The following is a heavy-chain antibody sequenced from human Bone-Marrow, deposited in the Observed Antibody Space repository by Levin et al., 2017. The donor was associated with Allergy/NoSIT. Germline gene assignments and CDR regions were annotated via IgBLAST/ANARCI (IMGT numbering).Heavy chain of an antibody. D-gene: IGHD3-10*01. CDR1: GFSFSSYN. CDR3: ARDCPESGSPDY. J-gene: IGHJ4*02. Sequence: GGSLRLSCVGSGFSFSSYNMNWVRQAPGKGLEWVSYITGSSSTIFYSDSVKGRFTISRDNAKNSLYLQMTSLRDEETAVYYCARDCPESGSPDYWGQGTLVTVSS. CDR2: ITGSSSTI. V-gene: IGHV3-48*02.